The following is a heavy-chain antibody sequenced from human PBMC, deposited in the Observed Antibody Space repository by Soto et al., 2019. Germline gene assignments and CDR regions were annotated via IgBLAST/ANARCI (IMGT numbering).Heavy chain of an antibody. V-gene: IGHV6-1*01. CDR1: GDSVSSNSAA. J-gene: IGHJ6*02. CDR2: TYYRSKWYN. CDR3: ARWGAGDMLRGVIRYYYYGMDV. D-gene: IGHD3-10*01. Sequence: SQTLSLTCAISGDSVSSNSAAWNWIRQSPSRGLEWLGRTYYRSKWYNDYAVSVKSRITINPDTSKNQFSLQLNSVTPEDTAVYYCARWGAGDMLRGVIRYYYYGMDVWGQGTRVTVSS.